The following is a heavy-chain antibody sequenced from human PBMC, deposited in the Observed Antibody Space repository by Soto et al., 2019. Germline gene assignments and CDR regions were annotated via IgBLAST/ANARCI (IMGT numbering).Heavy chain of an antibody. V-gene: IGHV1-3*01. CDR1: GYTFTSYA. CDR3: ARGGSLYWYFEL. Sequence: QVQLVQSGAEVKKPGASVKVSCKASGYTFTSYAMHWVRQAPGQRLEWMGWINAGNGNTKYSQKFQGRVTITRDTSASTAYMELSSLRSEDTAVYSCARGGSLYWYFELWGRGTLVTVSS. CDR2: INAGNGNT. D-gene: IGHD1-26*01. J-gene: IGHJ2*01.